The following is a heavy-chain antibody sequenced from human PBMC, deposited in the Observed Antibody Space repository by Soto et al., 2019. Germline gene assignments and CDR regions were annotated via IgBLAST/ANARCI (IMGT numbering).Heavy chain of an antibody. CDR3: ASGGLRGEDY. J-gene: IGHJ4*02. CDR1: GGSISSYY. CDR2: IYYSGST. Sequence: QVQLQESGPGLVKPSETLSLTCTVSGGSISSYYWSWIRQPPGKGLEWIGYIYYSGSTNYNPSLKSRVTISVDTSKNQFSLKLSSVTAADTAVYYCASGGLRGEDYWGQGTLVTVSS. D-gene: IGHD3-10*01. V-gene: IGHV4-59*01.